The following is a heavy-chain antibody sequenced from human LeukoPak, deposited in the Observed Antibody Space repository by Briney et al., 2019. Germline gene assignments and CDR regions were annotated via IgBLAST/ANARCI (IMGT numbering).Heavy chain of an antibody. J-gene: IGHJ4*02. CDR3: ARISPGGAHFDY. V-gene: IGHV2-70*04. CDR2: IDWDDDK. D-gene: IGHD3-16*01. Sequence: VSGPTLVNPTQTLTLTCTFSGFSLSTSGMRVSWIRQPPGKALEWFARIDWDDDKFYSTSLKTRLTISKDTSKNQVVLTMTNMDPVDTATYYCARISPGGAHFDYWGQGTLVTVSS. CDR1: GFSLSTSGMR.